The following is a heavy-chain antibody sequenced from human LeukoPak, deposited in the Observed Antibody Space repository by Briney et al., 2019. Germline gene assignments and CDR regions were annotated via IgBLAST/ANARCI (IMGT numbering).Heavy chain of an antibody. CDR1: GYTFTGYY. V-gene: IGHV1-2*02. D-gene: IGHD6-19*01. J-gene: IGHJ6*02. CDR3: ARDLAGGWPGQVYNYYYYYGMDV. Sequence: ASVKVSCKASGYTFTGYYMHWVRQAPGQGLEWKGWINPNSGGKNYAQKFQGRVTMTRDTSISTAYMELSRLRSDDTAVYYCARDLAGGWPGQVYNYYYYYGMDVWGQGTTVTVSS. CDR2: INPNSGGK.